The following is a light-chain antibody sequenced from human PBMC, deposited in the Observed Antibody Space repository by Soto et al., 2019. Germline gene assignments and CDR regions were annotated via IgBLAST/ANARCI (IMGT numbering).Light chain of an antibody. Sequence: QSALTQPASVSGSPGQSITISCTGTSSDVGNYNLVSWYQQHPGKAPKLIIYEDTKRPSGVSNRFSGSKSGNTASLTISGLQAEDEADDYCCSYADSSTYVFGTGTKLTVL. CDR2: EDT. CDR3: CSYADSSTYV. CDR1: SSDVGNYNL. J-gene: IGLJ1*01. V-gene: IGLV2-23*01.